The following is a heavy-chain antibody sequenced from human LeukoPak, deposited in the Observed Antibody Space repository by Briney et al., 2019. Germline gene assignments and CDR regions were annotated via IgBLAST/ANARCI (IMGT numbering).Heavy chain of an antibody. D-gene: IGHD1-26*01. CDR1: GFTFSSYA. CDR3: AKVVVGAPLYYGMDV. Sequence: PGGSLRLSCAASGFTFSSYAMSRVRQAPGKGLEWVSAISGSGGSTYYADSVKGRFTISRDNSKNTLYLQMNSLRAEDTAVYYCAKVVVGAPLYYGMDVWGQGTTVTVSS. V-gene: IGHV3-23*01. J-gene: IGHJ6*02. CDR2: ISGSGGST.